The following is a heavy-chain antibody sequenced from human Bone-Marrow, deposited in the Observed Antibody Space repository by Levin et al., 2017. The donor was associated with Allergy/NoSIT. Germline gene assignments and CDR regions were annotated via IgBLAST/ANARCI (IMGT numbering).Heavy chain of an antibody. Sequence: GGSLRLSCAASGFTFSSYAMHWVRQAPGKGLEWVAVISYDGSNKYYADSVKGRFTISRDNSKNTLYLQMNSLRAEDTAVYYCARDGEGVVAATSYYYYYYMDVWGKGTTVTVSS. CDR1: GFTFSSYA. CDR3: ARDGEGVVAATSYYYYYYMDV. J-gene: IGHJ6*03. D-gene: IGHD2-15*01. V-gene: IGHV3-30-3*01. CDR2: ISYDGSNK.